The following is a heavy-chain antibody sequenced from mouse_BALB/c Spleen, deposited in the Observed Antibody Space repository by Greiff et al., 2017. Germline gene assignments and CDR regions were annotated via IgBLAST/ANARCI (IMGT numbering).Heavy chain of an antibody. V-gene: IGHV1-14*01. D-gene: IGHD1-1*01. Sequence: EVKLMESGPELVKPGASVKMSCKASGYTFTSYVMHWVKQKPGQGLEWIGYINPYNDGTKYNEKFKGKATLTSAKSSSTAYMELSSLTSEDSAVYYCARSPSIYYYGSSFFDYWGQGTTLTVSS. CDR3: ARSPSIYYYGSSFFDY. CDR2: INPYNDGT. J-gene: IGHJ2*01. CDR1: GYTFTSYV.